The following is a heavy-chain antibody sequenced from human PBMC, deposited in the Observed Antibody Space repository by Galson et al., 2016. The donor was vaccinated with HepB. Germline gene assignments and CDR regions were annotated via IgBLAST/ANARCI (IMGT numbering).Heavy chain of an antibody. D-gene: IGHD1-26*01. Sequence: SLRLSCAASTFSVSDDYMNWVRQAPGEGLEWVSLIDRDGDTYYADSVRDRFIISRDNSKNTLYLQMNSLRAEDTAVYSCARGSDVGSFWGQGTLVTVSS. CDR2: IDRDGDT. CDR1: TFSVSDDY. CDR3: ARGSDVGSF. J-gene: IGHJ4*02. V-gene: IGHV3-66*01.